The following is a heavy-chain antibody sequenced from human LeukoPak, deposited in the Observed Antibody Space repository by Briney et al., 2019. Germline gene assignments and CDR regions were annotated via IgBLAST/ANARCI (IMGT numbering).Heavy chain of an antibody. Sequence: MSSETLSLTCTVSGGSVSNYYWTWIRQPPGKGLEWIGYISFSGTTNYNPSLKSRVAISLDTSKNQFPLKLSSVTAADTAVYYCARYYYDSSGYSQYYFDYWGQGTLVTVSS. CDR2: ISFSGTT. D-gene: IGHD3-22*01. J-gene: IGHJ4*02. CDR1: GGSVSNYY. CDR3: ARYYYDSSGYSQYYFDY. V-gene: IGHV4-59*02.